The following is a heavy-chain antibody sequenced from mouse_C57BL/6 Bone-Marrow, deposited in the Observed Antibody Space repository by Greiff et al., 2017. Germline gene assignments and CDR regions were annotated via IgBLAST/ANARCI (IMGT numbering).Heavy chain of an antibody. V-gene: IGHV8-11*01. J-gene: IGHJ4*01. CDR3: ARIADSKCAMDY. Sequence: QVTLKVSGPGILQPSQTLSLTCSFSGFSLSTSGMGVGWIHQPSGNGLEWLAHIWWNDNKYYNPALKRRLTISKDTSNNQVFLKIASVDTADTATYYCARIADSKCAMDYWGQGTSVTVSS. CDR1: GFSLSTSGMG. D-gene: IGHD2-5*01. CDR2: IWWNDNK.